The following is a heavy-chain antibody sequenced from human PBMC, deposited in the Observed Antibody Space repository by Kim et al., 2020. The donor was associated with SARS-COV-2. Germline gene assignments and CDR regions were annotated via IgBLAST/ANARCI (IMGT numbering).Heavy chain of an antibody. CDR1: GFTFSSYA. D-gene: IGHD2-2*01. V-gene: IGHV3-30-3*01. Sequence: GGSLRLSCAASGFTFSSYAMHWVRQAPGKGLEWVAVISYDGSNKYYADSVKGRFTISRDNSKNTLYLQMNSLRAEDTAVYYCARGRSTICSSTSCYESNWFDPWGQGTLVTVSS. CDR2: ISYDGSNK. CDR3: ARGRSTICSSTSCYESNWFDP. J-gene: IGHJ5*02.